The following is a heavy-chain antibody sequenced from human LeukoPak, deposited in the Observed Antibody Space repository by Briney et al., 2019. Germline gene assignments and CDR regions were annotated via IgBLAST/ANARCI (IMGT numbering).Heavy chain of an antibody. D-gene: IGHD6-13*01. V-gene: IGHV4-39*01. CDR1: GGLNSSSSNY. J-gene: IGHJ5*02. CDR3: ARSSAAEGPTYNWFRP. Sequence: SETVSLTCSASGGLNSSSSNYGRRIRQPPGEGREWIGLIYYSWDTYYNPHLGSRVNISVDTSKNRFSLKLTSMTAADTAMYYCARSSAAEGPTYNWFRPWGQGTLVGAPS. CDR2: IYYSWDT.